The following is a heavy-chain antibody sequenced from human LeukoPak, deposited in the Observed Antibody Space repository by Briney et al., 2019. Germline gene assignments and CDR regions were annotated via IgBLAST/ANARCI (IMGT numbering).Heavy chain of an antibody. CDR3: ARGRGVGNI. CDR1: GGSISSCDYY. V-gene: IGHV4-30-4*08. D-gene: IGHD6-25*01. Sequence: SETLSLTCTVSGGSISSCDYYCSWIRQPPGKGLEWIGNIYYTGSTYYKPSLKTRITISLDTSKNQFSLNLSSVTVADTAVYYCARGRGVGNIWGQGTVVTVSP. J-gene: IGHJ3*02. CDR2: IYYTGST.